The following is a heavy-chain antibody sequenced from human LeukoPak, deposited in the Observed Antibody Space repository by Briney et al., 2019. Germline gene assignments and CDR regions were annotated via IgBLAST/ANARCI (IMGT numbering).Heavy chain of an antibody. D-gene: IGHD3-10*01. V-gene: IGHV3-30*02. CDR2: IRYDGSNK. J-gene: IGHJ4*02. CDR1: GFTFSSYG. Sequence: GGSLRLSCAASGFTFSSYGMHWVRQAPGKGLEWVAFIRYDGSNKYYADSVKGRLTISRDNSKNTLYLQMNSLRAEDTAVYYCAKDFVYYGSGSSIHYWGQGTLVTVSS. CDR3: AKDFVYYGSGSSIHY.